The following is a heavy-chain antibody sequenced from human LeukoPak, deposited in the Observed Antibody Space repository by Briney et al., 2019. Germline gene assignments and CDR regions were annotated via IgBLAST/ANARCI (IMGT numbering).Heavy chain of an antibody. V-gene: IGHV3-21*01. CDR1: GFTFSDYT. CDR3: AKDRLTYYYYGMDV. J-gene: IGHJ6*02. D-gene: IGHD2-15*01. Sequence: PGGSLRLSCAASGFTFSDYTMNWVRQAPGKGLEWVACITTRSSYMYYADSVKGRFTISRDNAKNSLYLQMNSLSAEDTAVYYCAKDRLTYYYYGMDVWGQGTTVTVSS. CDR2: ITTRSSYM.